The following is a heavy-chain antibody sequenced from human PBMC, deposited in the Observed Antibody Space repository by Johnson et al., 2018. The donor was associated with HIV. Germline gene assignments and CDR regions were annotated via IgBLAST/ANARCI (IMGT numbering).Heavy chain of an antibody. CDR2: ISYDGSNK. J-gene: IGHJ3*02. CDR3: ARDLSEGELGHAFDI. CDR1: GFTFSSYA. Sequence: HVQLVESWGGVVQPGRSLRLSCAASGFTFSSYAMHWVRQAPGKGLEWVAVISYDGSNKYYADSVKGRFTISRDNAKNTLYLQMNSLRAEDTAVYYCARDLSEGELGHAFDIWGQGTMVTVSS. D-gene: IGHD1-26*01. V-gene: IGHV3-30*14.